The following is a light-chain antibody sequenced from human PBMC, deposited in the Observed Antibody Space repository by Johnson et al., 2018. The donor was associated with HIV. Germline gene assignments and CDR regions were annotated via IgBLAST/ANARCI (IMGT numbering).Light chain of an antibody. J-gene: IGLJ1*01. CDR2: DNN. Sequence: QSVLTQPPSVSAAPGQKVTISCSGSSSNVGNNYVSWFQQLPGTAPKLLIYDNNERPSGIPDRFSGSKSGTSATLGITGLQTVDEADYYCGTWDSSLSAYVFGTGTKVTVL. CDR3: GTWDSSLSAYV. V-gene: IGLV1-51*01. CDR1: SSNVGNNY.